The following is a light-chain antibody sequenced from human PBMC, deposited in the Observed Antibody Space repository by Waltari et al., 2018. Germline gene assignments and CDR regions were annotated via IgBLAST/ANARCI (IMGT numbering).Light chain of an antibody. J-gene: IGKJ1*01. CDR1: QSLLHSDGQTY. CDR2: AVS. CDR3: MQGLHLPRT. V-gene: IGKV2-29*02. Sequence: DVVMTQTPLSLSVTPGQPASISCKSSQSLLHSDGQTYLYWFLQKPGQSPQLLIFAVSRRFSGVPTKFRCRGSETDFTLKISRVEAEDVGVYYCMQGLHLPRTFGQGTKVEMK.